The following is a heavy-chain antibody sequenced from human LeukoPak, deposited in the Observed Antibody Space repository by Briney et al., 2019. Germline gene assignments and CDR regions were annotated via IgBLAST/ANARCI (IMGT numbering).Heavy chain of an antibody. CDR1: GYTFTGYY. J-gene: IGHJ4*02. CDR3: ARDLVPGDRGY. D-gene: IGHD6-6*01. Sequence: GASVKVSCKASGYTFTGYYMHWVRQAPGQGLEWMGWINPNSGGTNYAQKFQGRVTTTRDTSISTAYMELSRLRSDDTAVYYCARDLVPGDRGYWDQGTLVTVSS. CDR2: INPNSGGT. V-gene: IGHV1-2*02.